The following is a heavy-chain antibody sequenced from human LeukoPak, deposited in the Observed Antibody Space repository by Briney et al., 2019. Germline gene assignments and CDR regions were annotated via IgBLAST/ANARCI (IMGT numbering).Heavy chain of an antibody. CDR2: IHSDGSST. Sequence: GGSLRLSCAASGFTFSNYWMHWVRQAPGKGLVWVSRIHSDGSSTSYADSVRGRFTMSRDNAKNTLYLQMNSLRADDTAVYYCARGWITAGASYDYWGQGTLVTVSS. CDR3: ARGWITAGASYDY. V-gene: IGHV3-74*01. CDR1: GFTFSNYW. J-gene: IGHJ4*02. D-gene: IGHD6-13*01.